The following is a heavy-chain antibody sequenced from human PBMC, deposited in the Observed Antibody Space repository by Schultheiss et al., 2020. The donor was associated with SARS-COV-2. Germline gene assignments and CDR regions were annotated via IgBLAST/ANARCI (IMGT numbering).Heavy chain of an antibody. Sequence: GGSLRLSCAASGFTFSNAWMSWVRQAPGKGLEWVSAISGSGGSTYYADSVKGRFTISRDNSKNTLYLQMNSLKTEDTAVYYCTTGPYGSFDYWGQGTLVTVSS. CDR3: TTGPYGSFDY. D-gene: IGHD4-17*01. CDR1: GFTFSNAW. CDR2: ISGSGGST. V-gene: IGHV3-23*01. J-gene: IGHJ4*02.